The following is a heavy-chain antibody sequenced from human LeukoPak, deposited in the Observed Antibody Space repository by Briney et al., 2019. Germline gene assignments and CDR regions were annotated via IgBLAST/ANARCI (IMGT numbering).Heavy chain of an antibody. D-gene: IGHD1-1*01. CDR1: GGSISSSKYY. CDR3: ARGRVSSSTWYSTYYYYFYMDV. J-gene: IGHJ6*03. Sequence: PSETLSLTCTVSGGSISSSKYYWGWIRQPPGKGLEWIGSISYSGSTYHNPSLKSRVTIPVDTSKNLFSLRLRSVTAADTAVYFCARGRVSSSTWYSTYYYYFYMDVWGKGTTVTVSS. CDR2: ISYSGST. V-gene: IGHV4-39*07.